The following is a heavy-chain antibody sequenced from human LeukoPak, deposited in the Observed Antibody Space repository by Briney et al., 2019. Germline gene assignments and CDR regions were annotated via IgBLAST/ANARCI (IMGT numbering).Heavy chain of an antibody. D-gene: IGHD3-3*01. CDR1: GYTFTGYY. CDR3: ARLRFLEWFPFDY. V-gene: IGHV1-2*06. Sequence: ASVKVSCKASGYTFTGYYTHWVRQAPGQGLEWMGRINPNSGGTNYAQKFQGRVTMTRDTSISTAYMELSRLRSDDTAVYYCARLRFLEWFPFDYWGQGTLVTVSS. CDR2: INPNSGGT. J-gene: IGHJ4*02.